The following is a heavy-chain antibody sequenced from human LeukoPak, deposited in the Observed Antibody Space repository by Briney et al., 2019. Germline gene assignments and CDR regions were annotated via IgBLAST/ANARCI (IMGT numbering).Heavy chain of an antibody. V-gene: IGHV3-30*18. CDR3: AKDRIDRAVAGTFDY. CDR1: GFTFSSYG. CDR2: ISYDGSNK. J-gene: IGHJ4*02. D-gene: IGHD6-19*01. Sequence: PGGSLRPSCAASGFTFSSYGMHWVRQAPGKGLEWVAVISYDGSNKYYADSVKGRFTISRDNSKNTLYLQMNSLRAEDTAVYYCAKDRIDRAVAGTFDYWGQGTLVTVSS.